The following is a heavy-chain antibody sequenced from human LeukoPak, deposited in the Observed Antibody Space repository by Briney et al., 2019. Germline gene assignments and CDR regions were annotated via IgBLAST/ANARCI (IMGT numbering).Heavy chain of an antibody. Sequence: SETLSLTCTVSGGSIRSSYYYWGWIRQPPGKGLEWIGSIYDSGSTYYNPSLKSRVTISVDTSKNQFSLKLNSVTAADTAVYYCAREGSRREQLWLNPFDYWGQGTLVTVSS. CDR3: AREGSRREQLWLNPFDY. D-gene: IGHD5-18*01. V-gene: IGHV4-39*02. CDR2: IYDSGST. J-gene: IGHJ4*02. CDR1: GGSIRSSYYY.